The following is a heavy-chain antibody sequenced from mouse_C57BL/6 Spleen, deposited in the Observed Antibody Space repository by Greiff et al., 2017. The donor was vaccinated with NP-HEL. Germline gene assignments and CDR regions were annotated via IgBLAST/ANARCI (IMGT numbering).Heavy chain of an antibody. J-gene: IGHJ1*03. V-gene: IGHV1-74*01. Sequence: QVQLQQPGAELVKPGASVKVSCKASASPFPGYGLPWVKRRPGQALGGIGRFHPSDSDTNYNTKLKGKATLTVDKSSSTAYMQLSSLTAEDSAVYYCAIPTGTGWYFDVWGTGTTVTVSS. CDR2: FHPSDSDT. CDR3: AIPTGTGWYFDV. D-gene: IGHD4-1*02. CDR1: ASPFPGYG.